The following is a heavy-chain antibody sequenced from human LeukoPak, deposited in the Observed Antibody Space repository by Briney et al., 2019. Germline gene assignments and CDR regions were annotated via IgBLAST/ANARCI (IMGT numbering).Heavy chain of an antibody. CDR2: IYYSGST. J-gene: IGHJ5*02. Sequence: PSETLSLTCTVSGGSISSSSYYWGWIRQPPGKGLEWIGSIYYSGSTYYHPSLKSRVTISVDTYKKKFSLKLSSVTAADTAVYYCASHGSGSPWNWFDPWGQGTLVTVSS. V-gene: IGHV4-39*01. CDR1: GGSISSSSYY. D-gene: IGHD3-10*01. CDR3: ASHGSGSPWNWFDP.